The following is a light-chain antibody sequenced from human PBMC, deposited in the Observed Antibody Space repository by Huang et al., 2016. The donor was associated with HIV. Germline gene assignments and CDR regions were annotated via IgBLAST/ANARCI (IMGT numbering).Light chain of an antibody. V-gene: IGKV3-11*01. CDR1: QSLNKF. Sequence: IVLTQSPATLSVSPGEGATLSCRASQSLNKFLAWYQQKPGQAPRLLIYNATDRATGVPARFRGGGSGTDFTHTITDLKAEDFAIYYCQQRSSSLTFGGGTKVEIK. CDR2: NAT. CDR3: QQRSSSLT. J-gene: IGKJ4*01.